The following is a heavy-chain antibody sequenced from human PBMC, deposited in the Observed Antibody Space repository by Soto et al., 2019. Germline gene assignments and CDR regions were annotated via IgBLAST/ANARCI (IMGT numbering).Heavy chain of an antibody. CDR3: VRSLAVPRITS. D-gene: IGHD4-4*01. V-gene: IGHV3-74*01. CDR1: GFTFSGDW. CDR2: INTDGSSR. J-gene: IGHJ4*02. Sequence: EVQLVESGGGLVQPGGSLRLSCVASGFTFSGDWMHWVRQSPGKGLVWVSRINTDGSSRSYADSVKGRFTISRDNAENTLSLQMNSLSAEDTAVYYCVRSLAVPRITSWGQGILVTVSS.